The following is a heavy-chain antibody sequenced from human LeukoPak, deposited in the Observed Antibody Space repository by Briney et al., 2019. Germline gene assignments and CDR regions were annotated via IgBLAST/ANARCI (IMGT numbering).Heavy chain of an antibody. Sequence: ASVKVSCKASGYTFTTYYMHWVRQAPGQGLEWMGIINPSGGSTSYAQKFQGRVTLTTDTSTSTAYMELRSLRSDDTAVYYCARDPGYFDWLVDPTFDYWGQGTLVTVSS. V-gene: IGHV1-46*01. J-gene: IGHJ4*02. CDR3: ARDPGYFDWLVDPTFDY. CDR2: INPSGGST. D-gene: IGHD3-9*01. CDR1: GYTFTTYY.